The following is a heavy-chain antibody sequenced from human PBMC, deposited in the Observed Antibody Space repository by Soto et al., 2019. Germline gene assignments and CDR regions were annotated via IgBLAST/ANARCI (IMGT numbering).Heavy chain of an antibody. V-gene: IGHV3-74*01. CDR1: GFTFSSYW. J-gene: IGHJ4*02. Sequence: GGSLRLSCAASGFTFSSYWMHWVRQAPGKGLVWVSRINSDGSSTSYADSVKGRFTISRDNAKNTLYLQRNSLRAEDTAVYYCASTDYGDYESYFDYWGQGTLVTVSS. D-gene: IGHD4-17*01. CDR2: INSDGSST. CDR3: ASTDYGDYESYFDY.